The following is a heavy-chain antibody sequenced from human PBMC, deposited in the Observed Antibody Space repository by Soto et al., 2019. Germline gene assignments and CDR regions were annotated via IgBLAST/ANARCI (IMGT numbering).Heavy chain of an antibody. CDR2: INHSGST. J-gene: IGHJ6*02. CDR3: AQWLVPRGPYYYGMDV. CDR1: GGSFSCYY. Sequence: SETLSRTWAVYGGSFSCYYWSWIRQPPGKGLEWIGEINHSGSTNYNPSLKSRVTISVDTSKNQFSLKLSSVTAADTAVYYCAQWLVPRGPYYYGMDVWGQGTTVTVSS. V-gene: IGHV4-34*01. D-gene: IGHD6-19*01.